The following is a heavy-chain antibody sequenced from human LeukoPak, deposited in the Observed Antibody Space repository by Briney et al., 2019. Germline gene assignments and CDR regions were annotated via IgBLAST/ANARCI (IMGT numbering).Heavy chain of an antibody. Sequence: PGGSLRLSCAASGFTFSSYWMSWVRQAPGKGLEWVANIKQDGSEKYYVDSVKGRFTISRDNAKNSLYLQMNSLRAEDTAVYYCAGSVWQQLPSGTYYYYGMDVWGQGTTVTVSS. CDR3: AGSVWQQLPSGTYYYYGMDV. V-gene: IGHV3-7*01. D-gene: IGHD6-13*01. CDR2: IKQDGSEK. J-gene: IGHJ6*02. CDR1: GFTFSSYW.